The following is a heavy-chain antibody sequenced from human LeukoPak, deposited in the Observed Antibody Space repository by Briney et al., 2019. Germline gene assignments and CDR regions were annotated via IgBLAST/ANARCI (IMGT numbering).Heavy chain of an antibody. Sequence: GGSLRLSCVASGFTFSGHWMHWVRQAPGKGLEWVALISDDVSNKYYTNSVKGRFTISRDNSKNTLYLQMNGLRAEDTAVYYCATRTSGAFDFWGQGTMVIVS. CDR2: ISDDVSNK. J-gene: IGHJ3*01. V-gene: IGHV3-30-3*01. CDR3: ATRTSGAFDF. CDR1: GFTFSGHW.